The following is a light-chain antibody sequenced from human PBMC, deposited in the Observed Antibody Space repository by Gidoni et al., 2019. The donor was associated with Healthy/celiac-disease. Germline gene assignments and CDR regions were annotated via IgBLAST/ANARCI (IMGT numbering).Light chain of an antibody. Sequence: VLTKSPATLSLYPGERAILSCKASQTVSSYLAWYQNKAGQPPRLLIYDASPRAPDSPARFSGSGYGTDFNLTISSLDPEYSASYYCQQRHDWPPLTFGGGTSVEI. CDR3: QQRHDWPPLT. J-gene: IGKJ4*01. V-gene: IGKV3-11*01. CDR1: QTVSSY. CDR2: DAS.